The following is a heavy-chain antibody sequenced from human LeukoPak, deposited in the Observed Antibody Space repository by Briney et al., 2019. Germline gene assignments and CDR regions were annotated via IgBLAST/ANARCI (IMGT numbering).Heavy chain of an antibody. CDR3: ARDRGNDYFDS. Sequence: GGSLRLSCVVSGVSLSSHGMHWVRQAPGKRLEWLTFTWSDGRSEYYADSVKGRFSVSRDNSKNMVYLQIDSLRVEDTAVYYCARDRGNDYFDSWGQGTLVTVSS. V-gene: IGHV3-33*01. J-gene: IGHJ4*02. CDR2: TWSDGRSE. CDR1: GVSLSSHG.